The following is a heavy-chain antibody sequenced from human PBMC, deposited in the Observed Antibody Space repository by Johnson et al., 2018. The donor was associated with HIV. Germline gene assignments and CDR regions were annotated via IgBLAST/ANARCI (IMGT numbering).Heavy chain of an antibody. CDR1: GFTFSSYA. J-gene: IGHJ3*02. CDR2: ISYDGSNK. Sequence: QVQLVESGGGVVQPGGSLRLSCAASGFTFSSYAMHWVRQAPGKGLEWVPVISYDGSNKNYADSVKGRFTISRDNPKNTLYLQMNSLRAEDTAVYSCARGGKDHAFDIWGQGTMVTVSS. D-gene: IGHD3-16*01. CDR3: ARGGKDHAFDI. V-gene: IGHV3-30*04.